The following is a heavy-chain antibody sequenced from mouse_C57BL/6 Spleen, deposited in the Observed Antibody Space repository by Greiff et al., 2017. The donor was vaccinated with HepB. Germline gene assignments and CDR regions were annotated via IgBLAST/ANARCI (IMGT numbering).Heavy chain of an antibody. CDR3: ARISHDGYYFDY. Sequence: VQLQQSGAELVKPGASVKLSCTASGFNIKDYYMHWVKQRTEQGLEWIGRIDPEDGENKYAPKFQGKATITADTSSNTAYLQLSSLTSEDTAVYYCARISHDGYYFDYWGQGTTLTVSS. D-gene: IGHD2-3*01. V-gene: IGHV14-2*01. CDR1: GFNIKDYY. J-gene: IGHJ2*01. CDR2: IDPEDGEN.